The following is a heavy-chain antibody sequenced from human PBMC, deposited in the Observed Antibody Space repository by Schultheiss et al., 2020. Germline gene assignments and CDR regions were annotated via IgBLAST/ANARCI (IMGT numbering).Heavy chain of an antibody. J-gene: IGHJ3*01. CDR2: INHSGST. Sequence: SATLSLTCAVYGGSFSSHYWSWIRQPPGKGLEWIGEINHSGSTTYNPSLQSRVTISVDTSKNQFSLRLNSVTAADTAVYYCARGPGIVVSGTSYFWGQGTMV. D-gene: IGHD6-19*01. CDR3: ARGPGIVVSGTSYF. V-gene: IGHV4-34*01. CDR1: GGSFSSHY.